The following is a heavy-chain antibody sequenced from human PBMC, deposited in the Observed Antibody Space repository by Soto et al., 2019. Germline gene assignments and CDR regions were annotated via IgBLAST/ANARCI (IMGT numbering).Heavy chain of an antibody. J-gene: IGHJ4*02. D-gene: IGHD3-22*01. CDR1: AFTSSSNA. V-gene: IGHV3-23*01. CDR3: ASYFYDTSGYNYIGLRHFDF. CDR2: ISGSGAST. Sequence: GRSLRLSCAASAFTSSSNAMSCVRQAPGEWLECFSTISGSGASTYYADSVKGWFIISRDNSENTLYLQLNSLRAEDTALYYCASYFYDTSGYNYIGLRHFDFWGQGTLVTVSS.